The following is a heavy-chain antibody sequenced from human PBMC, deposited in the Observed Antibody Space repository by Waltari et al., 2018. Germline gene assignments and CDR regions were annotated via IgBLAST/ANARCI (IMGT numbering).Heavy chain of an antibody. D-gene: IGHD2-15*01. V-gene: IGHV1-8*01. Sequence: QVQLVQSGAEVKKPGASVKVSCKASGYTFTSYDINWVRQATGQGLEWMGWMNPNSGNTGYAQKFQGRVTMTRNTSISTAYIELSSLRSEDTAVYYCARGGKEDRGYCSGGSCLGYGMDVWGQGTTVTVSS. CDR2: MNPNSGNT. J-gene: IGHJ6*02. CDR3: ARGGKEDRGYCSGGSCLGYGMDV. CDR1: GYTFTSYD.